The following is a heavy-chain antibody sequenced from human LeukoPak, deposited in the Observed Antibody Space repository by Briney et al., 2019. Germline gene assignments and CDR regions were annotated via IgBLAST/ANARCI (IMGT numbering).Heavy chain of an antibody. V-gene: IGHV4-34*01. CDR3: ARGRRSLPAY. J-gene: IGHJ4*02. D-gene: IGHD3-3*01. CDR1: GGSFSGCY. Sequence: PSETLSLTCAVYGGSFSGCYWSWIRQPPGKGLEWIGEINHSGSTNYNPSLKSRVTISVDTSKNQFSLKLSSVTAADTAVYYCARGRRSLPAYWGQGTLVTVSS. CDR2: INHSGST.